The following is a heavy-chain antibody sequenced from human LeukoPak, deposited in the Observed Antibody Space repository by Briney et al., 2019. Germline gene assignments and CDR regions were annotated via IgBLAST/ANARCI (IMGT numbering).Heavy chain of an antibody. Sequence: PGGSLRLSCAASGFTFSSYAMSWVRQAPGKGLEWVSAISGSGGSTYYADSVKGRFTISRDNSKNTLYLQMNSLRAEDTAVYYCAKSVLLWFGELFAFDIWGQGTMVTVSS. CDR1: GFTFSSYA. V-gene: IGHV3-23*01. D-gene: IGHD3-10*01. CDR3: AKSVLLWFGELFAFDI. CDR2: ISGSGGST. J-gene: IGHJ3*02.